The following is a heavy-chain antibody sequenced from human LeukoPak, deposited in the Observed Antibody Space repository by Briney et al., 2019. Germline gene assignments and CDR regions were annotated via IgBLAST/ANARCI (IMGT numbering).Heavy chain of an antibody. CDR2: INHSGST. Sequence: SETRSLTCAVYGGSFSGYYWSWIRQPPGKGLEWIGEINHSGSTNYNPSLKSRVTISVDTSKNQFSLKLSSVTAADTAVYYCARGRRNYLTASYYMDVWGKGTTVTVSS. V-gene: IGHV4-34*01. CDR3: ARGRRNYLTASYYMDV. CDR1: GGSFSGYY. J-gene: IGHJ6*03. D-gene: IGHD4-11*01.